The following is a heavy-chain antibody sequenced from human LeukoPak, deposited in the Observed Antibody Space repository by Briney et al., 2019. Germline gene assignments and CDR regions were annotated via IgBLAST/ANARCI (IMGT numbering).Heavy chain of an antibody. CDR3: ARGIVVVIPSVFDY. CDR2: INHSGST. CDR1: GGSFSGYY. D-gene: IGHD3-22*01. V-gene: IGHV4-34*01. Sequence: SETLSLTCAVYGGSFSGYYWSWIRQPPGKGLEWIGEINHSGSTNYNPSLKSRVTISVDTSKNQFSLKLSSVTAADTAVYYCARGIVVVIPSVFDYWGQGTLVTVSP. J-gene: IGHJ4*02.